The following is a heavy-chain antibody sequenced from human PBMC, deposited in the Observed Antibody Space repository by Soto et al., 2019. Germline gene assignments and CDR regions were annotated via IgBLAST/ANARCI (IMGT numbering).Heavy chain of an antibody. CDR2: INPSGGST. D-gene: IGHD3-22*01. CDR3: ASPKYYYDSSGYSLPLHY. CDR1: GYTFTSYY. V-gene: IGHV1-46*01. Sequence: ASVKVSCKASGYTFTSYYMHWVRQAPGQGLEWMGIINPSGGSTSYAQKFQGRVTMTRDTSTSTVYMELSSLRSEDTAVYYCASPKYYYDSSGYSLPLHYWGQGTLVTVSS. J-gene: IGHJ4*02.